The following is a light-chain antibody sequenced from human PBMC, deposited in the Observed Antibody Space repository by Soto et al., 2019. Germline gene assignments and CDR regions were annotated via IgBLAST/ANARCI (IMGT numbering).Light chain of an antibody. Sequence: GDRVTITCRASQSISTFLNWYQQIPGKAPNLLIYGASILQGGVPSRFSGSGSGTDFTLTITSLQPEDSATYYCQQGYRTPRTFGQGTKVDIK. V-gene: IGKV1-39*01. J-gene: IGKJ1*01. CDR2: GAS. CDR1: QSISTF. CDR3: QQGYRTPRT.